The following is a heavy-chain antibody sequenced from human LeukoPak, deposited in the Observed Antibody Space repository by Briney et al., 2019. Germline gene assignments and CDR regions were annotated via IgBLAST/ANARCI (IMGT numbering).Heavy chain of an antibody. CDR2: ISGSGGSS. J-gene: IGHJ4*02. Sequence: GGSLRLSCAASGFTFSTYGMSWVRQAPGKGLEWVSLISGSGGSSNYADSVKGRFTISRDNSKNTVFLQMNSLRAEDTAVYYYAKSRDGGASALDYWGQGTLVTVSS. D-gene: IGHD3-16*01. CDR3: AKSRDGGASALDY. CDR1: GFTFSTYG. V-gene: IGHV3-23*01.